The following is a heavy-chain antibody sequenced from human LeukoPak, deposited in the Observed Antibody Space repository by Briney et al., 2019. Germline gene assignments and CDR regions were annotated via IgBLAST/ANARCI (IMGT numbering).Heavy chain of an antibody. J-gene: IGHJ4*02. CDR1: GFTFSSYA. CDR2: ISTSGSSI. D-gene: IGHD6-19*01. V-gene: IGHV3-48*03. Sequence: PGGSLRLSCAASGFTFSSYAMNWVRQAPGNGLEGVSYISTSGSSIYYADSVKVRFTMSTDNAKNSLFLEMNSLGAEDTAVYYCARDRSGWYYFDYWGQGVLVTVSS. CDR3: ARDRSGWYYFDY.